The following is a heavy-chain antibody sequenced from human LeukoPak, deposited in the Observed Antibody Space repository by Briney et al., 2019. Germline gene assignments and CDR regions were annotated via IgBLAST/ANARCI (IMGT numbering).Heavy chain of an antibody. D-gene: IGHD1-26*01. V-gene: IGHV7-4-1*02. CDR3: ARGRGSSARLGYFYYYIDV. J-gene: IGHJ6*02. CDR1: GDTFTSYG. CDR2: INTNTGNP. Sequence: ASVKVSCKASGDTFTSYGIHWVRQAPGQGLDWMGWINTNTGNPTYAQGFTGRSVFSLETSVSTSYLQITSLKAEDTAVYYCARGRGSSARLGYFYYYIDVWGQGTTVTVSS.